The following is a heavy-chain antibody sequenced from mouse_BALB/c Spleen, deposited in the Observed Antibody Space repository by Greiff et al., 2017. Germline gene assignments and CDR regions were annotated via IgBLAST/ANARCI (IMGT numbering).Heavy chain of an antibody. CDR3: AREGGNLAYYAMDY. V-gene: IGHV1-39*01. D-gene: IGHD2-1*01. Sequence: VQLKESGPELEKPGASVKISCKASGYSFTGYNMNWVKQSNGKSLEWIGNIDPYYGGTSYNQKFKGKATLTVDKSSSTAYMQLKSLTSEDSAVYYCAREGGNLAYYAMDYWGQGTSVTVSS. CDR2: IDPYYGGT. CDR1: GYSFTGYN. J-gene: IGHJ4*01.